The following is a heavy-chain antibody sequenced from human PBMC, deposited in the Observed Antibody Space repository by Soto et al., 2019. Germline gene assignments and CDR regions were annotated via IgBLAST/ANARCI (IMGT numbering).Heavy chain of an antibody. Sequence: SVKVSCKASGGTFSSYTISWVRQAPGQGLEWMGRIIPILGIANYAQKFQGRVTITADKSTSTAYMELSSLRSEDTAVYYCARPAGIAAAGWYYFDYWGQGTLVTVSS. CDR3: ARPAGIAAAGWYYFDY. V-gene: IGHV1-69*02. D-gene: IGHD6-13*01. J-gene: IGHJ4*02. CDR1: GGTFSSYT. CDR2: IIPILGIA.